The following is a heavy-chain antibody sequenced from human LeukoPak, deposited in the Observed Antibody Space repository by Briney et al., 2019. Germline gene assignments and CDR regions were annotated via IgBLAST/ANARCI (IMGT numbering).Heavy chain of an antibody. CDR1: GYTFTSYG. V-gene: IGHV1-18*01. D-gene: IGHD1-26*01. J-gene: IGHJ5*02. CDR3: ARVSRGSYSGSYYYWFDP. Sequence: ASVKVSCKASGYTFTSYGISWVRQAPGQGLEWMGWISAYNGNTNYAQKLQGRVTMTTDTSTSTAYMELRSLRSDDTAVYYCARVSRGSYSGSYYYWFDPWGQGTLVTVSS. CDR2: ISAYNGNT.